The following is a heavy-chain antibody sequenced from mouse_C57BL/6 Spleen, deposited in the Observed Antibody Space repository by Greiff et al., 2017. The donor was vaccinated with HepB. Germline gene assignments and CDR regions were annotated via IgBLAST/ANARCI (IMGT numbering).Heavy chain of an antibody. Sequence: QVQLQQSGAELVRPGSSVKLSCKASGYTFTSYWMDWVKQRPGQGLEWIGNIYPSDSETHYNQKFKDKATLTVDKSSSTAYMQLSSLTSEDSAVYYCARGGGGYSSFAYWGQGTLVTVSA. V-gene: IGHV1-61*01. J-gene: IGHJ3*01. CDR1: GYTFTSYW. CDR3: ARGGGGYSSFAY. CDR2: IYPSDSET. D-gene: IGHD2-3*01.